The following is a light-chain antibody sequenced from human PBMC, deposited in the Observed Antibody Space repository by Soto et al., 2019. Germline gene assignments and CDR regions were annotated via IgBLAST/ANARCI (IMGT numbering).Light chain of an antibody. V-gene: IGKV1-5*03. J-gene: IGKJ1*01. CDR3: KHYNSYSEA. CDR1: QTISSW. CDR2: KAS. Sequence: DIQMTQSPSTLSGSVGDRVTISCRASQTISSWLAWYQQKPGKAPKLLIYKASTLKSGVPSRLSGSGSGTEFTLTISSLQPDDFATYYCKHYNSYSEAFGQGTKVDI.